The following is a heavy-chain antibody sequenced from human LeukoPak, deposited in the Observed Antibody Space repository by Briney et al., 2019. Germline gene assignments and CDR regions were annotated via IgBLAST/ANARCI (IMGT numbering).Heavy chain of an antibody. CDR1: GFTFSSYE. V-gene: IGHV3-48*03. D-gene: IGHD2-15*01. CDR2: ISSSGSTI. J-gene: IGHJ4*02. Sequence: TGGSLRLSCAASGFTFSSYEMNWVRQAPGKGLEWVSYISSSGSTIYYADSVKGRFTISRDNAKNSLYLQMNSLRAEDTAVYYCASALGYCSGGSCENWGQGTLVTVSS. CDR3: ASALGYCSGGSCEN.